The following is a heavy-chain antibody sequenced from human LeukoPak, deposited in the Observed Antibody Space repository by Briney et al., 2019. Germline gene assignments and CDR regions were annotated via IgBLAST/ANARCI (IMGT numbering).Heavy chain of an antibody. Sequence: GGSLRLSCAASGFTFSTYSINWVRQAPGKGLEWVSSISSSSTYIYYADSVKGRFTISRDNARNSLYLQMNSLRAEDTAVYYCARDLSVRGVFDYWGQGTLVSVSS. CDR3: ARDLSVRGVFDY. CDR2: ISSSSTYI. CDR1: GFTFSTYS. V-gene: IGHV3-21*01. D-gene: IGHD3-10*01. J-gene: IGHJ4*02.